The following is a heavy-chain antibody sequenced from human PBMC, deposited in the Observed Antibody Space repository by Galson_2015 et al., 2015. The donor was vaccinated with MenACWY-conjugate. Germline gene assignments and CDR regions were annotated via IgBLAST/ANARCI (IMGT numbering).Heavy chain of an antibody. CDR1: GFTFSSYA. V-gene: IGHV3-30*04. CDR3: ARDQSPSTVTTLRGQVDY. Sequence: SLRLSCAASGFTFSSYAMSWVRQAPGKGLEWVAVISYDGSNKYYADSVKGRFTISRDNSKNTLYLQMNSLRAEDTAVYYCARDQSPSTVTTLRGQVDYWGQGTLVTVSS. D-gene: IGHD4-17*01. CDR2: ISYDGSNK. J-gene: IGHJ4*02.